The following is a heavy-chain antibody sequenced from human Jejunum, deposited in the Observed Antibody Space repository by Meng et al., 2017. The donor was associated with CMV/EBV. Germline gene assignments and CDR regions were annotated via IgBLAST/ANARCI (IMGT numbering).Heavy chain of an antibody. V-gene: IGHV4-59*01. CDR1: Y. CDR2: MYYSGNTNSGNT. J-gene: IGHJ5*02. D-gene: IGHD3-10*01. CDR3: ARDSYHYGSSTYNWFDP. Sequence: YWNWIRQPPGKGLEWIGYMYYSGNTNSGNTNYNPSLKSRVTISVDTSKNHFSLKLSSVTAADTAVYYCARDSYHYGSSTYNWFDPWGQGILVTVSS.